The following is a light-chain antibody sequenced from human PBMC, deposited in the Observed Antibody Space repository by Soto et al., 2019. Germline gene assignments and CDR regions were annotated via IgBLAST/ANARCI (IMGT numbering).Light chain of an antibody. CDR1: SSDVGAYDY. V-gene: IGLV2-8*01. J-gene: IGLJ2*01. CDR2: EVN. CDR3: NSHAGSHNFGV. Sequence: HSALTQPPSSSGSHGQSVAISCTGTSSDVGAYDYVSWYQQHPGKAPKLIIYEVNKRPSGFPDRFSGSKSGNTASLTVSGLQAEDEADYYCNSHAGSHNFGVFGGGTKLTVL.